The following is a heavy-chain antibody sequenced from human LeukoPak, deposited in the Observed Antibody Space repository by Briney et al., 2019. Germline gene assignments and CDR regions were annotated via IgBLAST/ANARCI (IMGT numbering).Heavy chain of an antibody. V-gene: IGHV3-30*03. Sequence: LSLTCAVYGGSFSGYLWNWIRQPPGKGLEWVSAVSSDGSDKYYADSVKGRYTISRDNSWNTLYLQMQSLRPEDTAVYYCARESGDSGNFQNNGNDAFDIWGQGTMVTVSS. D-gene: IGHD1-26*01. CDR1: GGSFSGYL. CDR2: VSSDGSDK. J-gene: IGHJ3*02. CDR3: ARESGDSGNFQNNGNDAFDI.